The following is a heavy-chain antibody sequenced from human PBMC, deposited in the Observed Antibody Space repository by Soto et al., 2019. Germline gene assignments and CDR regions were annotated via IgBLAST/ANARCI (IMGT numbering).Heavy chain of an antibody. D-gene: IGHD4-17*01. V-gene: IGHV1-8*01. CDR1: GYTFTSYD. Sequence: QVQLVQSGAEVKKPGASVKVSCKASGYTFTSYDINWVRQATGQGLEWMGWMNPNSGNTGYAQKFQGRVTMTRNTSISTAYMELSSLRSANTAVYYCASGRYGDFQYNWFDPWGQGTLVTVSS. CDR3: ASGRYGDFQYNWFDP. CDR2: MNPNSGNT. J-gene: IGHJ5*02.